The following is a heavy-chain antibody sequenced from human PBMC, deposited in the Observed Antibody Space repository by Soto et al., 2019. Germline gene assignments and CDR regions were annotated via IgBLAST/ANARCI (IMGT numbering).Heavy chain of an antibody. J-gene: IGHJ4*02. V-gene: IGHV3-9*01. CDR2: ISWNSGSI. CDR3: ARLSNYYDSSGYYDY. D-gene: IGHD3-22*01. CDR1: GFTFDDYA. Sequence: GGSLRLSCAASGFTFDDYAMHWVRQAPGKGLEWVSGISWNSGSIGYADSVKGRFTISRDNAKNSLYLQMNSLRAEDTALYYCARLSNYYDSSGYYDYWGEGALVTVYS.